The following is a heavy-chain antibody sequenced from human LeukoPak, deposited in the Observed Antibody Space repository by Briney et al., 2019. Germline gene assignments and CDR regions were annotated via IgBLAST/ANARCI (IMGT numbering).Heavy chain of an antibody. CDR1: GFTVSSKY. CDR3: AKDFRGWYSLDY. Sequence: TGGSLRLSCAASGFTVSSKYMTWVRQAPGKGLGWVSVIYSGGTTYYADSVKGRFTISRDNSKNTLYLQMNSLRAEDTAVYYCAKDFRGWYSLDYWGQGTLVTVSS. D-gene: IGHD6-19*01. J-gene: IGHJ4*02. CDR2: IYSGGTT. V-gene: IGHV3-53*01.